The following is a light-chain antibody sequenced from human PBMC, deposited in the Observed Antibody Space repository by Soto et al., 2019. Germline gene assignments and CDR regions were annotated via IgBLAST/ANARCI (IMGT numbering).Light chain of an antibody. CDR2: GAA. V-gene: IGKV3-20*01. CDR1: QSVTSTS. Sequence: EIVLTQSPATLSCFQGEGATLSSRPSQSVTSTSLAWYQHQPGQPPRVLIYGAASRATGIPDRFSGSGSGTDFTLTINRLEPEDFAVYYCQQYGSSPRTFGGGTKVEIK. J-gene: IGKJ4*01. CDR3: QQYGSSPRT.